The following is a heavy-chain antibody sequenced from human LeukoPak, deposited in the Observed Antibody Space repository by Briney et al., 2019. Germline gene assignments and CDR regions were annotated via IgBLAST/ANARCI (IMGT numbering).Heavy chain of an antibody. CDR3: AKDSLYYYDSSGYYPDY. Sequence: PGGSLRLSCAASGVTVSSNHMAWVRQAPGKGLEWVSVIYTGGITYYADSVQGRFIISRDNSKNTVYLQMNSLRVEDTAVYYCAKDSLYYYDSSGYYPDYWGQGTLVTVSS. J-gene: IGHJ4*02. V-gene: IGHV3-53*01. D-gene: IGHD3-22*01. CDR2: IYTGGIT. CDR1: GVTVSSNH.